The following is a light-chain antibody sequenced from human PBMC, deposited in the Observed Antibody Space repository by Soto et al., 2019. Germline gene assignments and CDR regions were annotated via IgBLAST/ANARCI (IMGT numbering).Light chain of an antibody. Sequence: QSVLTQPPSVSGAPGQRVTISCTGSSSNIGAGYDVHWYQQLPGTAPKLLMYGNNIRPSGVPDRFSDSKSGTSASLAITGLQAEDEAAYFCQSYDSSLRGLVFGGGNQLTVL. CDR2: GNN. J-gene: IGLJ2*01. CDR1: SSNIGAGYD. V-gene: IGLV1-40*01. CDR3: QSYDSSLRGLV.